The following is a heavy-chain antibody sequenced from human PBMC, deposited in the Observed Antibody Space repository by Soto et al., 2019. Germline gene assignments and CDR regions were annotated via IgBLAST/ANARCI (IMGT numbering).Heavy chain of an antibody. Sequence: SESLYLTCTLHGCSISSLYWSWIRKSTGKGLERMGHIYYSGSTNYNPSLKSRVTISVDTSKNQFSLKLSSVTAADAALYYCARHGEHSSSWYFDYWGQGTLVTVS. CDR2: IYYSGST. V-gene: IGHV4-59*08. CDR3: ARHGEHSSSWYFDY. CDR1: GCSISSLY. D-gene: IGHD6-13*01. J-gene: IGHJ4*02.